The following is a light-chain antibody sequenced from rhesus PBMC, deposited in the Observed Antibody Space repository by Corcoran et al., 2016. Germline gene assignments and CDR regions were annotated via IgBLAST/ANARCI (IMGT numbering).Light chain of an antibody. Sequence: DIQMTQSPSSLSASVGDRVTITCRASQGINNYLSWYQQKPGKAPKLLIYDASTLQSGVPPRFSGSGSGTDFTITISSLQPKDFATYYCLQYNSDPYSFGQRTKVEIK. V-gene: IGKV1-43*02. CDR3: LQYNSDPYS. CDR2: DAS. J-gene: IGKJ2*01. CDR1: QGINNY.